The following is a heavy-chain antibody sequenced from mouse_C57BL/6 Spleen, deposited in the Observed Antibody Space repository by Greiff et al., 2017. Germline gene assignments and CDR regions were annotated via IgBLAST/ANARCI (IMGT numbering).Heavy chain of an antibody. V-gene: IGHV1-74*01. Sequence: QVQLQQPGAELVKPGASVKVSCKASGYTFTSYWMHWVKQRPGQGLEWIGRIHPSDSDTNYNQKFKGKATLTVDKSSSTAYMQLSSLTSDDSAVYYCALKTAHSTAGFAYWGQGTLVTVSA. CDR2: IHPSDSDT. D-gene: IGHD3-2*02. CDR3: ALKTAHSTAGFAY. J-gene: IGHJ3*01. CDR1: GYTFTSYW.